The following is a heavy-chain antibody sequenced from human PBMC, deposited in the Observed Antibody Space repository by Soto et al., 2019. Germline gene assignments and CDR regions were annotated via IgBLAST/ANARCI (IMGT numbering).Heavy chain of an antibody. V-gene: IGHV3-23*01. CDR2: ISGSGGST. J-gene: IGHJ4*02. CDR3: AKFMVRGDLKPHYYFDY. CDR1: A. Sequence: ATSRFRKAPGKGLEWVSAISGSGGSTYYADSVKGRFTISRDNSKNTLYLQMNSLRAEDTAVYYCAKFMVRGDLKPHYYFDYGGQGTLVTVSS. D-gene: IGHD3-10*01.